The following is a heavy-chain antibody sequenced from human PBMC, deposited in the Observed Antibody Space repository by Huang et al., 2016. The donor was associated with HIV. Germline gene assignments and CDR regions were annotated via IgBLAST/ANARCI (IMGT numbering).Heavy chain of an antibody. D-gene: IGHD6-19*01. J-gene: IGHJ4*02. CDR2: ISVYNGYT. CDR1: GYKFISYD. CDR3: ARDFSSGWLDY. Sequence: QVQLVQSGAEVKTPGASVKVSCKASGYKFISYDISWVRQAPGQGLEWMGWISVYNGYTNYAQNLQGRVTVTTDTSTNTAYLELRDLRSDDTAIYYCARDFSSGWLDYWGQGTLVSVSS. V-gene: IGHV1-18*01.